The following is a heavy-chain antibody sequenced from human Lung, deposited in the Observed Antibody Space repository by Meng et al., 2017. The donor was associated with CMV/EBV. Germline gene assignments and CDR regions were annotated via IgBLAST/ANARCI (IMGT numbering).Heavy chain of an antibody. D-gene: IGHD2-2*02. J-gene: IGHJ4*02. CDR3: ARWLLHGNYSSTSCYRGFDY. CDR1: GYTFTSYY. CDR2: INPSGGST. Sequence: ASXXVSXKASGYTFTSYYMHWVRQAPGQGLEWMGIINPSGGSTSYAQKFQGRVTMTRDTSTSTVYMELSSLRSEDTAVYYCARWLLHGNYSSTSCYRGFDYWXTGNLV. V-gene: IGHV1-46*01.